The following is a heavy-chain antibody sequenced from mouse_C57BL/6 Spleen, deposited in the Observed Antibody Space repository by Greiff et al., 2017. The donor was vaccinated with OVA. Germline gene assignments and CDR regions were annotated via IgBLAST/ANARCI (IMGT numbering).Heavy chain of an antibody. CDR3: AIDYYYGSSYKAWFAY. J-gene: IGHJ3*01. D-gene: IGHD1-1*01. Sequence: QVQLQQPGAELVKPGASVKMSCKASGYTFTSYWITWVKQRPGQGLEWIGDIYPGSGSTNYNEKFKSKATLTVDTSSSTAYMQLSSLTSEDSAVEDGAIDYYYGSSYKAWFAYWGQGTLVTVSA. V-gene: IGHV1-55*01. CDR1: GYTFTSYW. CDR2: IYPGSGST.